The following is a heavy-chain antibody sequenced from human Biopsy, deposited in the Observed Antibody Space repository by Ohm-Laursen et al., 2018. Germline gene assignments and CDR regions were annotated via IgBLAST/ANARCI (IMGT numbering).Heavy chain of an antibody. J-gene: IGHJ4*02. CDR3: AGAYPPPGRRLVVVAGDFDC. CDR2: INHGGTT. Sequence: SDTLSFTWGVYGGSFSDDYWTWIRQPPGKGLEWIGEINHGGTTKYYNPSLRSRASISKDTSKNQFSLRLTSVRAEDTAVYYCAGAYPPPGRRLVVVAGDFDCWGQGTLVTVSS. V-gene: IGHV4-34*01. CDR1: GGSFSDDY. D-gene: IGHD2-15*01.